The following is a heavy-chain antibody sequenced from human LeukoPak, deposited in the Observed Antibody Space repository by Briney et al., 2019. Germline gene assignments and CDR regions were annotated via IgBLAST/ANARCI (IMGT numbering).Heavy chain of an antibody. J-gene: IGHJ4*02. CDR1: GLTFSSHG. D-gene: IGHD2-21*01. Sequence: SGGSLRLSCAAAGLTFSSHGMHWVRQAPGKGLEWVAFIRFDGSNKEYADSVKGRFIISRDNSKNTMYLQMNSVRAEDTAVYYCAKDKEYEVPLGWYFDYWGQGTMVTVSS. CDR3: AKDKEYEVPLGWYFDY. CDR2: IRFDGSNK. V-gene: IGHV3-30*02.